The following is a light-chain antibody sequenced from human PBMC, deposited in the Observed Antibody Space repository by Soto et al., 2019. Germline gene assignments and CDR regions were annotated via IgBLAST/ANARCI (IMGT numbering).Light chain of an antibody. CDR2: AAS. V-gene: IGKV1-39*01. J-gene: IGKJ1*01. CDR3: QQYVTSPPGT. Sequence: DIQMTQSPSSLSASVGDRVTITCRASQSVNTYLHWYQQKAGQAPKLLIYAASSLQSEVPSRFSGSGSGTDFTLTISRLEPGDFAVYYCQQYVTSPPGTFGQGTKVDIK. CDR1: QSVNTY.